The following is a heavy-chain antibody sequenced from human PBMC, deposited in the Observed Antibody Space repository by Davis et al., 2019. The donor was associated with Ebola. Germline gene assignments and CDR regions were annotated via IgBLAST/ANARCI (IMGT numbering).Heavy chain of an antibody. V-gene: IGHV3-23*01. Sequence: GESLKISCAASGFTFSSYAMSCVRQAPGTGLESVSTISGSGGSTYYADSVKGRFTISRDNSQNTLYLQMSNLRAEDTALYYCAKDGLLWFGEPFGYWGQGTLVTVSA. D-gene: IGHD3-10*01. J-gene: IGHJ4*02. CDR2: ISGSGGST. CDR3: AKDGLLWFGEPFGY. CDR1: GFTFSSYA.